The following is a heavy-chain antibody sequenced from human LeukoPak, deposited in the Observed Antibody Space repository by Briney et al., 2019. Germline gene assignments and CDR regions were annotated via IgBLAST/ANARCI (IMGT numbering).Heavy chain of an antibody. V-gene: IGHV1-8*01. CDR1: GYTFTSYD. J-gene: IGHJ5*02. CDR3: ARERFGGAQDWFDP. Sequence: ASVKVSCKASGYTFTSYDINWVRQATGQGLEWMGWMNPNSGNTGYAQEFQGRVTMTRNTSISTAYMELSSLRSEDMAVYYCARERFGGAQDWFDPWGQGTLVTVSS. CDR2: MNPNSGNT. D-gene: IGHD2-21*01.